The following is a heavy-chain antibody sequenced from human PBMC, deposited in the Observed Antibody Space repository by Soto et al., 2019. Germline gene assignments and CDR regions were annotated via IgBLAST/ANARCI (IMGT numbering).Heavy chain of an antibody. V-gene: IGHV4-34*01. Sequence: PSETLSLTCAVYGGSFSDYYGTWIRQSPGKGLEWIGEINHSGITYYNPSLKSRVTISVDTSKNHFSLSLRSVTAADTAMYYCARGRLEWLLLGYGVDVWGHGTPGTVS. CDR1: GGSFSDYY. J-gene: IGHJ6*02. CDR2: INHSGIT. CDR3: ARGRLEWLLLGYGVDV. D-gene: IGHD3-3*01.